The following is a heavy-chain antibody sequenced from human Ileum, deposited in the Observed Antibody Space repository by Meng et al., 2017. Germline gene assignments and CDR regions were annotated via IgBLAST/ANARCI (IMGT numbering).Heavy chain of an antibody. V-gene: IGHV3-74*01. CDR2: INSDGSST. J-gene: IGHJ6*02. CDR3: VRGVNKYYYGMDV. CDR1: GFTFSSYW. D-gene: IGHD3-10*01. Sequence: GGPLRLSCAASGFTFSSYWMHCVRQAPGKGLVWVSRINSDGSSTSYADSVKGRFTISRDNAKNTLYLQMNSLRAEDTAVYYCVRGVNKYYYGMDVWGQGTTVTVSS.